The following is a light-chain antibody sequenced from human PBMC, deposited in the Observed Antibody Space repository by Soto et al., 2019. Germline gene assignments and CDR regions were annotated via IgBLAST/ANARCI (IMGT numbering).Light chain of an antibody. CDR1: SXDVGGYNY. J-gene: IGLJ1*01. Sequence: QSVLTQPASVSGSPGQSITISCTGASXDVGGYNYVSWYQQHPGKAPKLMIYEVSNRPSGVSNRFSGSKSGNTASLTISGLQAEDEADYYCSSYTSSSTLCVFGTGTKVTVL. V-gene: IGLV2-14*01. CDR2: EVS. CDR3: SSYTSSSTLCV.